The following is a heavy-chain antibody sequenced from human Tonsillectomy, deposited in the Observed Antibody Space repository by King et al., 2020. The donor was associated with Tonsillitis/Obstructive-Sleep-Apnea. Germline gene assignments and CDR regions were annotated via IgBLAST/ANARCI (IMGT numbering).Heavy chain of an antibody. CDR3: TFYRYNSNPSFDY. Sequence: VQLVESGGGLVKPGGSLRLSCEASGFTFSNARMNWVRQAPGKGLEWVGRIKSKTEGGTTEYAAPVRGGFTISRDDSKNTLCLQMNSLKTEDTAVYYCTFYRYNSNPSFDYWGQGTLVTVSS. D-gene: IGHD1-20*01. V-gene: IGHV3-15*01. J-gene: IGHJ4*02. CDR1: GFTFSNAR. CDR2: IKSKTEGGTT.